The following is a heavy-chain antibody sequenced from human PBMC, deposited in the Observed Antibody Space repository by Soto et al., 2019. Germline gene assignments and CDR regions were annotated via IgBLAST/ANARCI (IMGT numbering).Heavy chain of an antibody. V-gene: IGHV4-59*01. D-gene: IGHD4-17*01. Sequence: SETLSLTCTVSGGSISSYYWSWIRQPPGKGLEWIGYIYYSGSTNYNPSLKSRVTISVDTSKNQFSLKLSSVTAADTAVYYCASPGFYGDYLYGLHYWGQGTLVTVSS. CDR3: ASPGFYGDYLYGLHY. CDR1: GGSISSYY. CDR2: IYYSGST. J-gene: IGHJ4*02.